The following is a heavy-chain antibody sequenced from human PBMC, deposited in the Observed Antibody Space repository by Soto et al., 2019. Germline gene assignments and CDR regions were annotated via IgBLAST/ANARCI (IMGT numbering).Heavy chain of an antibody. V-gene: IGHV5-10-1*01. J-gene: IGHJ6*02. CDR3: AAPNYDSSGYALYYYYYGMDV. CDR1: GYSFTSYW. Sequence: GESLKISWKGSGYSFTSYWISWVRQMPGKGLEWMGRIDPSDSYTNYSPSFQGHVTISADKSISTAYMELSSLRSEDTAVYYCAAPNYDSSGYALYYYYYGMDVWGQGTTVTVSS. D-gene: IGHD3-22*01. CDR2: IDPSDSYT.